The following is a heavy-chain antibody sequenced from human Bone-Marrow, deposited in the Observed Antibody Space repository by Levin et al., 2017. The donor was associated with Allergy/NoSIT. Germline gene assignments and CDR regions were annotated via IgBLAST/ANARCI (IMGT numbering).Heavy chain of an antibody. CDR2: ILYDGSKK. J-gene: IGHJ4*02. CDR3: VKDEGATRSYYLDY. CDR1: GLTFSSYA. D-gene: IGHD1-26*01. Sequence: GESLKISCAASGLTFSSYAMHWVRQAPGKGLEWVSFILYDGSKKYYADSVKGRCTISRDNSQNTLYLEMNGLRAEDTAVYYCVKDEGATRSYYLDYWGQGTLVTVSS. V-gene: IGHV3-30*18.